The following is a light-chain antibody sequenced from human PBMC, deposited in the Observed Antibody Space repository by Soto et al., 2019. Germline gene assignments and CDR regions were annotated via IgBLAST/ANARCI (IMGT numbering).Light chain of an antibody. CDR3: QQRSNWPPLT. Sequence: EIVLTQSPGTLSLSPGKRATLSCRASQSVSSYLARYQQKPGQAPRLLIYDASNRATGIPARFSGSGSGTDFTLTISSLEPEDFAVYYCQQRSNWPPLTFGGGTKVDIK. J-gene: IGKJ4*01. V-gene: IGKV3-11*01. CDR2: DAS. CDR1: QSVSSY.